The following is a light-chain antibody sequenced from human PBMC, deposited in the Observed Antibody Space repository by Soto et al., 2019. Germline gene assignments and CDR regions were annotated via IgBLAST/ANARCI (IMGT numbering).Light chain of an antibody. J-gene: IGKJ1*01. Sequence: DIVMTQSPASLAVSLGERATINCKSSQSVLYSSNNRNYLAWYQLKPGQPPKLLIYWASTRESGVPDRFSGSGSGTDFTLTISSLQAEDVAVYYCQQYYSTYWTFGLGTKVDIK. V-gene: IGKV4-1*01. CDR2: WAS. CDR1: QSVLYSSNNRNY. CDR3: QQYYSTYWT.